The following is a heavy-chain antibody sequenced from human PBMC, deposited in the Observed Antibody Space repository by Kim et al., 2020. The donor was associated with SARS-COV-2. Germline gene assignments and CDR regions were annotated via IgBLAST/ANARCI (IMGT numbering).Heavy chain of an antibody. D-gene: IGHD1-1*01. CDR3: ARDFQTAGDY. Sequence: GGSLRLSCAASGFTFGSYWMHWIRQAPGKGLVWVSRIKYDGSVTSYADSVLGRFTISRDNAKNTLYLQMNSLRAEDTAVYFCARDFQTAGDYWGQGTLVT. CDR1: GFTFGSYW. V-gene: IGHV3-74*01. J-gene: IGHJ4*02. CDR2: IKYDGSVT.